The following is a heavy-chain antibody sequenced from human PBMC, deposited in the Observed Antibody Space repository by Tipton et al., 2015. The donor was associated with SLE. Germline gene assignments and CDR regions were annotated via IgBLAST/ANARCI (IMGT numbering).Heavy chain of an antibody. D-gene: IGHD1-14*01. J-gene: IGHJ4*02. CDR1: GGSITSGSYY. CDR2: IYSSGGT. V-gene: IGHV4-61*09. CDR3: ARSVSWYASYPEY. Sequence: TLSLTCTVSGGSITSGSYYWSWIRQPAGRGLEWIGHIYSSGGTDSNPSLNSRVSISLEASKNHFSLKLSSVTVADTAVYYCARSVSWYASYPEYWGQGTLVTVSS.